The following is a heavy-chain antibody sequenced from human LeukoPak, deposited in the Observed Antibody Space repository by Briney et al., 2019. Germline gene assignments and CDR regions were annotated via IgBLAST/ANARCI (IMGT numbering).Heavy chain of an antibody. CDR1: GGSFSGYY. CDR3: ARAVPAASPAGDFDY. CDR2: INHSGST. J-gene: IGHJ4*02. Sequence: SETLSLTCAAYGGSFSGYYWSWIRQPPGKGLEWIGEINHSGSTNYNPSLKSRVTISVDTSKNQFSLKLSSVTAADTAVYYCARAVPAASPAGDFDYWGQGTLVTVSS. V-gene: IGHV4-34*01. D-gene: IGHD2-2*01.